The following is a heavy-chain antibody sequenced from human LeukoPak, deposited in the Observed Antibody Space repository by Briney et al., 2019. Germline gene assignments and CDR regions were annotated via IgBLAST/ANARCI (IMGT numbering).Heavy chain of an antibody. J-gene: IGHJ2*01. CDR1: GFTFNSYE. CDR2: ISGSGRDT. Sequence: PGCSQRLSYAPSGFTFNSYEMMWVRPAPGKGLEWVASISGSGRDTYYAASVTGRFTISRDNSKCPLYLQMTRLRAEDRAVYYCAKDLRYWYFYPCGRSNLVTVSS. V-gene: IGHV3-23*01. CDR3: AKDLRYWYFYP.